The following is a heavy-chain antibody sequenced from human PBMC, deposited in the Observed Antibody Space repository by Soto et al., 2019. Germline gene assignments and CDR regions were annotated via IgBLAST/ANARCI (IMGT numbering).Heavy chain of an antibody. V-gene: IGHV3-7*03. CDR3: VRDEGLLVLGAASPGDYHYGMDV. CDR2: IVQNGRDN. CDR1: GFIFKYYL. D-gene: IGHD6-6*01. Sequence: GGSLRLSCKASGFIFKYYLMSWVRDAPGKGLQRVANIVQNGRDNHYLPSVKGRFTISRDDAKNSLYLHMNSLRGEDTAVYYCVRDEGLLVLGAASPGDYHYGMDVWGPRAPGTVSS. J-gene: IGHJ6*01.